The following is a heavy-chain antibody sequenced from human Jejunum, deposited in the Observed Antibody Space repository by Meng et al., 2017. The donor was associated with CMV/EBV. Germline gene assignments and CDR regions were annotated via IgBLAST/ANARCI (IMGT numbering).Heavy chain of an antibody. Sequence: QEAGPGLGKPSETLSLTCTVSGDSTSSGRHFWGWIRQAPGKGLEWIATIHYTETTHYNPSLKSRITISVDTSKNQISLKVNFVTAADTAMYYCAADISTAWFYYWGQGTLVTVSS. D-gene: IGHD2-2*01. CDR2: IHYTETT. V-gene: IGHV4-39*07. CDR1: GDSTSSGRHF. CDR3: AADISTAWFYY. J-gene: IGHJ4*02.